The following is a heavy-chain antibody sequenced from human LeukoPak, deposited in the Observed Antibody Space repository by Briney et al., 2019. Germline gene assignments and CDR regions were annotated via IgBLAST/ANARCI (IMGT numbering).Heavy chain of an antibody. J-gene: IGHJ4*02. V-gene: IGHV1-2*02. D-gene: IGHD6-13*01. CDR2: INPNSGGT. Sequence: ASVKVSCKASGYTFTGYYMHWVRQAPGQGLEWMGWINPNSGGTNYAQKFQGRVTMTRDTSISTAYMELSRLRSEDTAVYYCAIRADPYSSSWYDRYFDYWGQGTLVTVSS. CDR3: AIRADPYSSSWYDRYFDY. CDR1: GYTFTGYY.